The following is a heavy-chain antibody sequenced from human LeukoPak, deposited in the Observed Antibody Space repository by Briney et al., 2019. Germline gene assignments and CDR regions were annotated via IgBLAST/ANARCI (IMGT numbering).Heavy chain of an antibody. V-gene: IGHV3-48*01. J-gene: IGHJ4*02. D-gene: IGHD3-22*01. CDR3: ARDGDYYDSSGFPKY. CDR1: GFTFSSYS. Sequence: PGGSLRLSCAASGFTFSSYSMNWVRQAPGKGLEWVSYISSSSSTIYYADSVKGRFTISRDNAKNSLYLQMNSLRAEDTAVYYCARDGDYYDSSGFPKYRGQGTLVTVSS. CDR2: ISSSSSTI.